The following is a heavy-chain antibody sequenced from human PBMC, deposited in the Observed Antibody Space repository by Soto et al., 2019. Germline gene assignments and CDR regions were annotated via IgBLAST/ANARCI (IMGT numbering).Heavy chain of an antibody. D-gene: IGHD2-15*01. V-gene: IGHV5-51*01. J-gene: IGHJ6*02. CDR2: IYPGDSDT. Sequence: PGESLKISCKGSGYNFTSYWIGWVRQMPGKGLEWMGIIYPGDSDTRYSPSFQGQVTISADKSISTAYLQWSSLKASDTAMYYCARPEGYCSGGSCLGTGYYGMDVWGQGTTVTVSS. CDR1: GYNFTSYW. CDR3: ARPEGYCSGGSCLGTGYYGMDV.